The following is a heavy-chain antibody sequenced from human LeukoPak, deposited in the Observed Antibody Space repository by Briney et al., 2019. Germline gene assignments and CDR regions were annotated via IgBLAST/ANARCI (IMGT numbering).Heavy chain of an antibody. Sequence: PSETLSLTCTVSGGSISSSSYYWVWIRQPSEKGLEWIGNIFYSGSTYYNPSLKSRVTISVDTSKNQFSLKLSSVTAADTAVYYCARRQGSSSYIDNWGQGTLVTVSS. CDR3: ARRQGSSSYIDN. J-gene: IGHJ4*02. D-gene: IGHD6-13*01. V-gene: IGHV4-39*01. CDR2: IFYSGST. CDR1: GGSISSSSYY.